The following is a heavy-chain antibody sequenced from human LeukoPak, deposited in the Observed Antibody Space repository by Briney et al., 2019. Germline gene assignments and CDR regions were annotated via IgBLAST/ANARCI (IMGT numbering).Heavy chain of an antibody. CDR3: AKGPSPRYYYDSSGYSRFDY. D-gene: IGHD3-22*01. V-gene: IGHV3-23*01. CDR2: ISGSGGST. Sequence: GGSLRLSCAASGFTFSSYGMSWVRQAPGKGLEWVSAISGSGGSTYYADSVKGRFTISRDNSKNTLYLQMNSLRAEDTAVYYCAKGPSPRYYYDSSGYSRFDYWGQGTLVTVSS. J-gene: IGHJ4*02. CDR1: GFTFSSYG.